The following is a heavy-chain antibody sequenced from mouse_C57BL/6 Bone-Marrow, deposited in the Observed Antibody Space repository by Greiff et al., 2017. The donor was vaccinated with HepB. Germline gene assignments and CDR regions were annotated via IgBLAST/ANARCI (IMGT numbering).Heavy chain of an antibody. CDR2: IRLKSDNYAT. D-gene: IGHD1-1*01. CDR1: GFTFSNYW. Sequence: EVKVVESGGGLVQPGGSMKLSCVASGFTFSNYWMNWVRQSPEKGLEWVAQIRLKSDNYATHYAESVKGRFTISRDDSKSSVYLQMNNLRAEDTGIYYCTGPLSTVGAVDYWGQGTTLTVSS. CDR3: TGPLSTVGAVDY. J-gene: IGHJ2*01. V-gene: IGHV6-3*01.